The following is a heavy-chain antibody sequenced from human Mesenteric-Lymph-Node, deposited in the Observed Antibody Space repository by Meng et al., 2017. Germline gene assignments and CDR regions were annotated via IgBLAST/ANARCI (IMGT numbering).Heavy chain of an antibody. CDR1: GDSVSTNYF. V-gene: IGHV4-61*01. D-gene: IGHD6-19*01. CDR2: IHYSRSP. Sequence: SETLSLTCTVSGDSVSTNYFWSWLRQSPGKGLELIGYIHYSRSPNYNPSLKSRVTISVDTSKNQFSLKLNSVTAADTAVYYCARMIGSGPFDYWGQGTLVTVSS. CDR3: ARMIGSGPFDY. J-gene: IGHJ4*02.